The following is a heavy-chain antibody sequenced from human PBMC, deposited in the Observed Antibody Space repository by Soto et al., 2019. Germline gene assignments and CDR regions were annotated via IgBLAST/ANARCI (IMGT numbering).Heavy chain of an antibody. D-gene: IGHD2-21*01. CDR2: VFYSGRT. Sequence: PSETLSLTCTFSGATIQNYYWSWIRQSPGKGLEWIGTVFYSGRTNHNPSLKNRVTLSVDTSTNQFSLKLTSVTAADTAVYCCAKVTQPITLIVALTGDFAIWGKRTGVTVFS. CDR3: AKVTQPITLIVALTGDFAI. V-gene: IGHV4-59*03. CDR1: GATIQNYY. J-gene: IGHJ6*04.